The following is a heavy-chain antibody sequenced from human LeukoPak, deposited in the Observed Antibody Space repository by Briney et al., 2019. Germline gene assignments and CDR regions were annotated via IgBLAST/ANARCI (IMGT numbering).Heavy chain of an antibody. V-gene: IGHV1-46*01. CDR1: GYTFTSYY. CDR2: INPSGGST. J-gene: IGHJ6*03. Sequence: ASVKVSCKASGYTFTSYYMHWVRQAPGQGLEWVGIINPSGGSTSYAQKFQGRVTMTRDMSTSTVYMELSSLRSEDTAVYYCARVGCGGDCSPSLYYYYYYMDVWGKGTTVTISS. D-gene: IGHD2-21*02. CDR3: ARVGCGGDCSPSLYYYYYYMDV.